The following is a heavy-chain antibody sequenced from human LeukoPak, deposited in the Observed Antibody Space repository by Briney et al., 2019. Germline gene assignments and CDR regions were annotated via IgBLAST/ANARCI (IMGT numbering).Heavy chain of an antibody. CDR2: LNHSGST. V-gene: IGHV4-34*01. J-gene: IGHJ4*02. D-gene: IGHD3-22*01. Sequence: SETLSLTCAVYGGSFSGYYWSWIRQSPGKGLEWIGELNHSGSTNYNPSLKSRVTISVDTSKNQFSLKLSSVTAADTAVYYCARVDYYDSSGHLNDYWGQGTLVTVSS. CDR3: ARVDYYDSSGHLNDY. CDR1: GGSFSGYY.